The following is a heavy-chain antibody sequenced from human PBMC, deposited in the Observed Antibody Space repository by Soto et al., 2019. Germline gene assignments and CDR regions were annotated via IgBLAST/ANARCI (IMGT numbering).Heavy chain of an antibody. CDR3: ALRAPPIVGVTLFHS. J-gene: IGHJ4*02. CDR1: GFSLTTSGVG. D-gene: IGHD1-26*01. CDR2: IYWEDDK. V-gene: IGHV2-5*02. Sequence: QITLKESGPALVKPTQTLTLTCTFSGFSLTTSGVGVGWIRQPPGKALEWLAMIYWEDDKRYSPSLENRLTITKDTSKNQVVLTMTNMDHVDTATYFCALRAPPIVGVTLFHSWGQGTLVTVSS.